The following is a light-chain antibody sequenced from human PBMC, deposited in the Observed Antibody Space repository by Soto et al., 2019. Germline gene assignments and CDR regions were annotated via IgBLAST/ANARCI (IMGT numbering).Light chain of an antibody. CDR3: QHYGNSPLT. J-gene: IGKJ4*01. Sequence: EIVLTQSPGTLSLSPGERATLSCRASQSVSNSYLAWYQQKPGQAPRLLMYGASRRATGIPDRFSGSESGADFTLTINRLEPEDFAVYYCQHYGNSPLTFGGGTKVDIK. V-gene: IGKV3-20*01. CDR2: GAS. CDR1: QSVSNSY.